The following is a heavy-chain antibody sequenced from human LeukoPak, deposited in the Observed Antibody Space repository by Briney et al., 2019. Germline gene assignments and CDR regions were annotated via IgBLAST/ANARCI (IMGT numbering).Heavy chain of an antibody. CDR3: ASFGYSSGWNNWFDP. CDR2: INHSGST. Sequence: SETLSLACAVYGGSFGGYYWSWIRQPPGKGLEWIGEINHSGSTNYNPSLKSRVTISVDTSKNQFSLKLSSVTAADTAVYYCASFGYSSGWNNWFDPWGQGTLVTVSS. J-gene: IGHJ5*02. D-gene: IGHD6-19*01. V-gene: IGHV4-34*01. CDR1: GGSFGGYY.